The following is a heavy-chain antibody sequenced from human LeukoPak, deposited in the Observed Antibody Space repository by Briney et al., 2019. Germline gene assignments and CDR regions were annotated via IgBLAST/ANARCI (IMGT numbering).Heavy chain of an antibody. CDR3: ACDCSGAACYLILR. CDR1: GFTFSNYW. J-gene: IGHJ4*03. Sequence: GGSLRLSCAASGFTFSNYWVHWVRQAPGKGLVWVSRIKSDGRDSTYADSVKGRFTISRDNAKHTVYLQMNCLRIEDTAVYYCACDCSGAACYLILRWGRGTLVTVSS. D-gene: IGHD2-15*01. CDR2: IKSDGRDS. V-gene: IGHV3-74*01.